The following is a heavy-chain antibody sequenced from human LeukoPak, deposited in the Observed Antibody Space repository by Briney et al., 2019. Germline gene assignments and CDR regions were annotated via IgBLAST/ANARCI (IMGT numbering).Heavy chain of an antibody. V-gene: IGHV4-4*09. Sequence: SETLSLTCTVSGGSISSYYWSWIRQPPGKGLEWIGYIYTSGSTNYNPSLKSRVTISVDTSKNQFSLKLSSVTAADTAVYYCASIGSSPKNWFDPWGQGTLVTVSS. CDR2: IYTSGST. D-gene: IGHD6-13*01. J-gene: IGHJ5*02. CDR3: ASIGSSPKNWFDP. CDR1: GGSISSYY.